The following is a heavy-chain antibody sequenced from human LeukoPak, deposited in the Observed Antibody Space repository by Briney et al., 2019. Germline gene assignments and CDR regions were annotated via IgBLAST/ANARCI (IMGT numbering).Heavy chain of an antibody. Sequence: SETLSPTCAVSSGSISSGGYSWSWLRQSPGKGLDWIGYIYHSGSTYYNPSLKSRVTISVDRSKNLFSLKLSSVTAPGTAVYYCARRDKYNWNYEGFDPWGQGTLVTVSS. V-gene: IGHV4-30-2*06. D-gene: IGHD1-7*01. J-gene: IGHJ5*02. CDR2: IYHSGST. CDR3: ARRDKYNWNYEGFDP. CDR1: SGSISSGGYS.